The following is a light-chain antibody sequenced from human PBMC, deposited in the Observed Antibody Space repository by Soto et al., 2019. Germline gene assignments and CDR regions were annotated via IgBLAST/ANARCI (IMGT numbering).Light chain of an antibody. CDR3: CSYAGRYTYV. V-gene: IGLV2-11*01. CDR2: DVS. Sequence: QSALTQPRPVCGSPGQSVTISCTGASSDVGGYNYVSWYQQHPGKAPKLMVYDVSKRPSGVPDRFSGSKSGNTASLTISGLQTEDEADYYCCSYAGRYTYVFGTGTKVTVL. J-gene: IGLJ1*01. CDR1: SSDVGGYNY.